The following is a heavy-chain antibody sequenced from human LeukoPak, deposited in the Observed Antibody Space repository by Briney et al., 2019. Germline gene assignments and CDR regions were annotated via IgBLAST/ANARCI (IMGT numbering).Heavy chain of an antibody. CDR2: IYHSGST. J-gene: IGHJ4*02. CDR3: ARVGYYYDSSGCFDY. D-gene: IGHD3-22*01. Sequence: SETLSLTCTVSGYSISSGYYWGWIRQPPGKGLEWIGSIYHSGSTYYNPSLKSRVTISVDTSKNQFSLKLSSVTAADTAVYYCARVGYYYDSSGCFDYWGQGTLVTVSS. V-gene: IGHV4-38-2*02. CDR1: GYSISSGYY.